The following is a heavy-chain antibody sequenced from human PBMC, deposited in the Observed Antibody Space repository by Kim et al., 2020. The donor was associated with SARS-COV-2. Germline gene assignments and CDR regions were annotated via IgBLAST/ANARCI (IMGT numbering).Heavy chain of an antibody. V-gene: IGHV3-48*02. CDR3: ARDPSMITFGGVIVIGHFDY. CDR2: ISSSSSTI. CDR1: GFTFSSYS. Sequence: GGSLRLSCAASGFTFSSYSMNWVRQAPGKGLEWVSYISSSSSTIYYADSVKGRFTISRDNAKNSLYLQMNSLRDEDTAVYYCARDPSMITFGGVIVIGHFDYWGQGTVVTVSS. J-gene: IGHJ4*02. D-gene: IGHD3-16*02.